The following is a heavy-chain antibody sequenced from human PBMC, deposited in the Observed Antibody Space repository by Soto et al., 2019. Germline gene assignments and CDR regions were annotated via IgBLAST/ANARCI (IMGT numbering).Heavy chain of an antibody. D-gene: IGHD6-19*01. CDR2: IYYSGST. J-gene: IGHJ6*02. CDR3: ARHGMTGVAGLYYGMDV. Sequence: SETLSLTCTVSGGSISSSSYYWGWIRQPPGKGLEWIGSIYYSGSTYYNPSLKSRVTISVDTSKNQFSLKLSSVTAADTAVYYCARHGMTGVAGLYYGMDVWGQGTTVTVSS. CDR1: GGSISSSSYY. V-gene: IGHV4-39*01.